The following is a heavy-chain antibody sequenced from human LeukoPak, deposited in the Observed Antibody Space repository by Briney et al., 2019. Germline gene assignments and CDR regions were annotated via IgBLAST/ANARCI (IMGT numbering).Heavy chain of an antibody. J-gene: IGHJ3*02. D-gene: IGHD2-21*02. Sequence: GESLKISCKGSGYRFTSYWISWVRQMPGKGLEWMGSIDPSDSYTNYSPSFQGHVTISADKSISTAYLQWSSLKASDTAMYYCARRALPPAYCGGDCFDAFDIWGQGTMVTVSS. CDR2: IDPSDSYT. CDR1: GYRFTSYW. CDR3: ARRALPPAYCGGDCFDAFDI. V-gene: IGHV5-10-1*01.